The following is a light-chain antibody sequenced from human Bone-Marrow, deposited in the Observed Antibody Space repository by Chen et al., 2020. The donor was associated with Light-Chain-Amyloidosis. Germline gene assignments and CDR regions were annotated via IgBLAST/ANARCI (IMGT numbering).Light chain of an antibody. V-gene: IGLV3-21*04. Sequence: SYVLTQPPSVSVAPGETATLTCGGNKIGIKSVHWYQQKPGQAPVLVVYYDTERPSGIPVRVSGSNSGNTATLTISRVEAGDEADYYCQVWDGLLDHVVFGGGTRLTVL. CDR1: KIGIKS. J-gene: IGLJ2*01. CDR3: QVWDGLLDHVV. CDR2: YDT.